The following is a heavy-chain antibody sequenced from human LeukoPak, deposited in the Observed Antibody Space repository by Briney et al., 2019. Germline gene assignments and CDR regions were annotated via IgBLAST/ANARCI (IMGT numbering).Heavy chain of an antibody. CDR1: RFTFSSYS. Sequence: GGSLRLSCAASRFTFSSYSMNWVRQAPGKGLGWVSSISSSSSYIYYADSVKGRFTISRDNAKNSLYLQMNSLRAEDTAVYYCAKEARRYYYDSSGYYDAFDIWGQGTMVTVSS. CDR2: ISSSSSYI. D-gene: IGHD3-22*01. J-gene: IGHJ3*02. CDR3: AKEARRYYYDSSGYYDAFDI. V-gene: IGHV3-21*01.